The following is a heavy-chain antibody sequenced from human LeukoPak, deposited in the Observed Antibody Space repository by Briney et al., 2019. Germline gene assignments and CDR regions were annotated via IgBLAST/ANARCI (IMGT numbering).Heavy chain of an antibody. V-gene: IGHV3-15*01. CDR1: GFTFSNAW. CDR3: TTDLRPTVTTG. D-gene: IGHD4-17*01. CDR2: IKSKTDGGTT. J-gene: IGHJ4*02. Sequence: GSLRLSCAASGFTFSNAWMSWVRQAPGKGLEWVGRIKSKTDGGTTDYAAPVKGRFTISRDDSKSTLYLQMNSLKTEDTAVYCCTTDLRPTVTTGWGQGTLVTVSS.